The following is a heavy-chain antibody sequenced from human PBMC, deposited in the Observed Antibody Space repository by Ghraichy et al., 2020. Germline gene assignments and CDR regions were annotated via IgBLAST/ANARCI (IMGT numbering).Heavy chain of an antibody. V-gene: IGHV3-23*01. CDR2: ISGSGGST. Sequence: GGSLRLSCAASGFTFSSYAMSWVRQAPGKGLEWVSTISGSGGSTYYADSVKGRFTISRDNSKNTLNLQMNSLSAEDTAVYYCAKASGGWYFPYFQHWGQGTLVTVSS. J-gene: IGHJ1*01. D-gene: IGHD6-19*01. CDR3: AKASGGWYFPYFQH. CDR1: GFTFSSYA.